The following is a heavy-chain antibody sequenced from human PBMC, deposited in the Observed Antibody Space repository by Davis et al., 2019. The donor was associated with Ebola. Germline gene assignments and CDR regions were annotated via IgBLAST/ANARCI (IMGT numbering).Heavy chain of an antibody. Sequence: SGPTLVKPTQTLTLTCTFSGFSLSTSGVGVGWIRQPPGKALEWLALIYWDDDKRYSPSLKSRLTITKDTSKNQVVLTMTNTDPVDTATYYCAAATRKYYYYGMDVWGQGTTVTVSS. J-gene: IGHJ6*02. CDR2: IYWDDDK. CDR3: AAATRKYYYYGMDV. D-gene: IGHD6-25*01. CDR1: GFSLSTSGVG. V-gene: IGHV2-5*02.